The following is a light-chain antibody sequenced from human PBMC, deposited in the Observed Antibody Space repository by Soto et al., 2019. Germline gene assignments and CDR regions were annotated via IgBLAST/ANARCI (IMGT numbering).Light chain of an antibody. Sequence: DIQMTQSPSTLSASVGDRVTITCRASQSISSWLAWYQQKPGKAPKLLIYDASSLESGVPSSFSGSGSGTEFPLTISSLQPDDFATYYCQQYNSYPWTFGQGTKVEI. J-gene: IGKJ1*01. CDR2: DAS. CDR3: QQYNSYPWT. CDR1: QSISSW. V-gene: IGKV1-5*01.